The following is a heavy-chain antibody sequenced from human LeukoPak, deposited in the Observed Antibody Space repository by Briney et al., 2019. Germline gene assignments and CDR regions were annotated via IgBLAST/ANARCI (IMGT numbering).Heavy chain of an antibody. CDR3: ARHKLPIDY. CDR2: IYYSGNT. V-gene: IGHV4-39*01. Sequence: SETLSLTCTVSGGSISSSSYYWGWIRQPPGKGLGWIGSIYYSGNTYYNPSLKSRVTISVDTSKNQFSLNLTSVTAADTAVYYCARHKLPIDYWGQGTLVTVSS. CDR1: GGSISSSSYY. D-gene: IGHD6-6*01. J-gene: IGHJ4*02.